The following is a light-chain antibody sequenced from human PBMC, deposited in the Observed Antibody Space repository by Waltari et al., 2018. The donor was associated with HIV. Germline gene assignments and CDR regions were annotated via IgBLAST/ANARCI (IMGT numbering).Light chain of an antibody. Sequence: SYVLTQPPSVSVDPGETARITGGGTNIGSKSVQWYQQKPGQAPVLVIYDANDRPSGVPERFSGSISGNTATLTISRVEAGDEADYYCQVWDTTTDQWVFGGGTELAVL. CDR1: NIGSKS. V-gene: IGLV3-21*04. J-gene: IGLJ3*02. CDR2: DAN. CDR3: QVWDTTTDQWV.